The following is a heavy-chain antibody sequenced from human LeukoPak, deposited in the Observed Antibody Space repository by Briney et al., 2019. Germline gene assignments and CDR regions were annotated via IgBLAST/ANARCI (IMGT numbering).Heavy chain of an antibody. CDR1: GDSISSGNYY. V-gene: IGHV4-61*09. D-gene: IGHD5-24*01. CDR3: AREYKNYPWRFDY. J-gene: IGHJ4*02. Sequence: SQTLSLTCTVSGDSISSGNYYWSWLRQPAGKGLEWIGHIYTSGSTNYNPSLKSLVTMSVDTSKNQFSLKLDSVTAADTAVYYCAREYKNYPWRFDYWGQGALFTVSS. CDR2: IYTSGST.